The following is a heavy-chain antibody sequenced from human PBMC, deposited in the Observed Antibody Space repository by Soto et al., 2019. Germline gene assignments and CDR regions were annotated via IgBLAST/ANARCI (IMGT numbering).Heavy chain of an antibody. CDR3: ARRVQTLNWFDP. CDR1: GYTFTSYY. CDR2: INPSGGST. V-gene: IGHV1-46*03. D-gene: IGHD1-1*01. Sequence: QVQLVQSGAEVKKPGASVKVSCKASGYTFTSYYMHWVRQAPGQGLEWMGIINPSGGSTSYAQKFQGRVNMTRDASTSTVYMELSSLRSEDTAVYYCARRVQTLNWFDPWGQGTLVTVSS. J-gene: IGHJ5*02.